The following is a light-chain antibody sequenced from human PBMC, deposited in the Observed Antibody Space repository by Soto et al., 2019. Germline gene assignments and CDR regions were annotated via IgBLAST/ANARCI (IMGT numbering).Light chain of an antibody. CDR1: QSISSW. CDR3: QQYTNFPPT. CDR2: AAS. V-gene: IGKV1-5*01. J-gene: IGKJ4*01. Sequence: DIQMTQSPSTLSASVGDRVTITCRASQSISSWLAWYQQKPGKAPKLLIHAASRLETGVPSRFSRSESGTEFTLTISGLHPEDSATYYCQQYTNFPPTVGAGTKV.